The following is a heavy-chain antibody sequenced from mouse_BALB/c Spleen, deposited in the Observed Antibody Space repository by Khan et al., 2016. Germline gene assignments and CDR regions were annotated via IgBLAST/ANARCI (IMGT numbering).Heavy chain of an antibody. D-gene: IGHD1-2*01. V-gene: IGHV3-2*02. CDR2: ISYSGST. J-gene: IGHJ4*01. CDR3: ARTPTAYYTMDY. CDR1: GYSITSDYA. Sequence: EVQLQESGPGLVKPSQSLSLTCTVTGYSITSDYAWNWIRQFPGNKLEWMGYISYSGSTRYSPSLKSRISITRDTSKNQFFLQLNSVTTEDTATYYCARTPTAYYTMDYWGQGTSVTVSS.